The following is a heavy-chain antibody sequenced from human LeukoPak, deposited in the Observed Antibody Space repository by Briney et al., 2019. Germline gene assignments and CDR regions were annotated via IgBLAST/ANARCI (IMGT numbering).Heavy chain of an antibody. V-gene: IGHV1-69*04. CDR1: GGTFSSYA. D-gene: IGHD3-10*01. CDR3: ARVLYYYGSGSYFSPFDP. J-gene: IGHJ5*02. CDR2: IIPILGIA. Sequence: GASVKVSCKASGGTFSSYAISWVRQAPGQGLEWMGRIIPILGIANYAQKFQGRVTITADKSTSTAYMELSSLRSEDTAVYYCARVLYYYGSGSYFSPFDPWGQGTLVTVSS.